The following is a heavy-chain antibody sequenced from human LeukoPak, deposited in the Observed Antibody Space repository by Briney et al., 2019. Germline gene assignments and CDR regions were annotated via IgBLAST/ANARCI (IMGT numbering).Heavy chain of an antibody. J-gene: IGHJ4*02. V-gene: IGHV4-59*01. CDR3: ARDVGGREGLDY. Sequence: SETLSLTCTVSGGSTSSYCWSWIRQPPGKGLEWIGYIYYSGSTNYNPSLKSRVTISVDTSKNQFSLKLSTVTAADTAVYYCARDVGGREGLDYWGQGTLVTVSS. CDR2: IYYSGST. CDR1: GGSTSSYC. D-gene: IGHD2-15*01.